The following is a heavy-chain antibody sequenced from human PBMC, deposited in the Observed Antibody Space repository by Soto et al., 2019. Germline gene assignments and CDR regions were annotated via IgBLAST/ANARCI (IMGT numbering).Heavy chain of an antibody. CDR2: ISLYSDGT. V-gene: IGHV1-18*01. D-gene: IGHD2-2*01. CDR3: ARVVPGAEAWFGP. Sequence: ASVKVSCKTSGYTYSNYGITWVRRAPGQPLEWLGWISLYSDGTNYAQKFQGRVSMTTDTSTTTAYMELRSLRSDDTAVYYCARVVPGAEAWFGPWGQGTLVTVSS. CDR1: GYTYSNYG. J-gene: IGHJ5*02.